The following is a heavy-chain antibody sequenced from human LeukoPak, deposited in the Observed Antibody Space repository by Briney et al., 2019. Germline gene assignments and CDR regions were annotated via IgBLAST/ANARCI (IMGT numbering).Heavy chain of an antibody. V-gene: IGHV4-4*07. CDR2: FYSSEIS. Sequence: PSETLSLTCTVSGGSISRYFWTWIRQPAGKRLELIGRFYSSEISDYNPSLKSRVTMSVDTSKNQFSLKLTSVTAADTAVYYCARVRRDYDSSGYYDPWGQGTLVIVSA. CDR1: GGSISRYF. J-gene: IGHJ5*02. CDR3: ARVRRDYDSSGYYDP. D-gene: IGHD3-22*01.